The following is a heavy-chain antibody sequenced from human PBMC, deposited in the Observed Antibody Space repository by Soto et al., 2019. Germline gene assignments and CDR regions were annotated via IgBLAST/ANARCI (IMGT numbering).Heavy chain of an antibody. J-gene: IGHJ6*02. CDR1: GFTVSSNY. Sequence: EVQLVESGGGLIQPGGSLRLSCAASGFTVSSNYMSWVRQAPGKGLEWVSVISGSGGSTYYADSVKGRFTISRDNSKNTLYLQMNSLRAEDTAVYYCAKDSSSPPYYYYGMDVWGQGTTVTVSS. V-gene: IGHV3-23*04. CDR2: ISGSGGST. D-gene: IGHD6-6*01. CDR3: AKDSSSPPYYYYGMDV.